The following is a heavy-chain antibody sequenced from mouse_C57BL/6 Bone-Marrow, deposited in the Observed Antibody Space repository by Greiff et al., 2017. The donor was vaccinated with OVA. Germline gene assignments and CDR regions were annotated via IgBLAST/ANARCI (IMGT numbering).Heavy chain of an antibody. CDR1: GFNIKNTY. CDR2: IDPANGNT. J-gene: IGHJ2*01. D-gene: IGHD3-2*02. CDR3: ASDRDGSSGYGY. V-gene: IGHV14-3*01. Sequence: VQLQQSVAELVRPGASVKLSCTASGFNIKNTYMHWVKHRPEQGLEWIGRIDPANGNTKYAPKFQGKATITADPSSNTAYLQLSSLTSEDTAIYDCASDRDGSSGYGYWGQGTTLTVSS.